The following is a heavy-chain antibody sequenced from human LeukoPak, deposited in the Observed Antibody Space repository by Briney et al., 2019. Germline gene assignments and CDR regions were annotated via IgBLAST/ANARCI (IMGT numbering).Heavy chain of an antibody. CDR2: SKSDGRT. Sequence: GSLRLSCAAAGFTFCNYWMHWFRQPPGGGGVGVSRSKSDGRTNYADSVKGRCTISRDNAKNTGCLQMKSLRAEDAGADYCARAPSETGGYYPAYFRHWGQGTLVTVPS. CDR3: ARAPSETGGYYPAYFRH. D-gene: IGHD3-22*01. J-gene: IGHJ1*01. V-gene: IGHV3-74*01. CDR1: GFTFCNYW.